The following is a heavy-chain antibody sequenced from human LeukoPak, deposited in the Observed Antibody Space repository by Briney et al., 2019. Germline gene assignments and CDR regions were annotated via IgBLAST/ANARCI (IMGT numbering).Heavy chain of an antibody. V-gene: IGHV4-59*01. CDR1: GGSISGYY. J-gene: IGHJ4*02. Sequence: SETLSLTCTVSGGSISGYYWSWIRQPPGKGLEWIGYIYYSGTTSYNPSLRSRVTISVDTSSKQVSLMLSSVTAADTAVYYCARGTKTGNTGYDRNYWGQGSLVTVSS. CDR3: ARGTKTGNTGYDRNY. CDR2: IYYSGTT. D-gene: IGHD5-12*01.